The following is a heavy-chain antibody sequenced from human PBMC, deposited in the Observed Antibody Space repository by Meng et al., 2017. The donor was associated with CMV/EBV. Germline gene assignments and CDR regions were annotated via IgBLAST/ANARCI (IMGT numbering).Heavy chain of an antibody. V-gene: IGHV1-2*02. CDR3: ARRYCSSTSCQRYFDY. J-gene: IGHJ4*02. Sequence: ASLKVSCKASGYTFTGYYMHWVRQAPGQGLEWMGWINPNSGGTNYAQKFQGRVTMTRDTSISTAYMELSRLRSDDTAVYYCARRYCSSTSCQRYFDYWGQGTLVTVSS. D-gene: IGHD2-2*01. CDR1: GYTFTGYY. CDR2: INPNSGGT.